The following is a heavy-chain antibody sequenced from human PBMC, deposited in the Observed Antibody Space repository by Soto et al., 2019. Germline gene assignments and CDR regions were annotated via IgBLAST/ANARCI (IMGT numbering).Heavy chain of an antibody. CDR2: ISYDGSNK. D-gene: IGHD3-22*01. V-gene: IGHV3-30-3*01. J-gene: IGHJ4*02. CDR3: ARDRLYYYDSSGYYLPDY. CDR1: GFTFSSYA. Sequence: QVQLVESGGGVVQPGRSLRLSCAASGFTFSSYAMHWVRQAPGKGLEWVAVISYDGSNKYYEDSVKGRFTISRDNSKNTLYLQMNSLRAEDTAVYYCARDRLYYYDSSGYYLPDYWGQGTLVTVSS.